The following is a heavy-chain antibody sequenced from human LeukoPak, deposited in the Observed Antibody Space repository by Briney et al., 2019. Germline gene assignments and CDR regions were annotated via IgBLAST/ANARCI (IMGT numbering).Heavy chain of an antibody. CDR2: ISYDGGNK. J-gene: IGHJ4*02. D-gene: IGHD2-2*01. V-gene: IGHV3-30*04. CDR3: AGDTSYCSSTSCYLHY. Sequence: GSLRLSCAASGFTFSSYAMHWVRQAPGKGLEWVAVISYDGGNKYYADSVKGRFTISRDNSKNTLYLQMNSLRAEDTAVYYCAGDTSYCSSTSCYLHYWGQGTLVTVSS. CDR1: GFTFSSYA.